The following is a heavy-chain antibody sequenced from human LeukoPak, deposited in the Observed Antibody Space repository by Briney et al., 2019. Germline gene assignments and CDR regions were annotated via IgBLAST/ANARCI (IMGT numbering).Heavy chain of an antibody. J-gene: IGHJ5*02. CDR1: GGSISSYY. CDR3: ARQAAAGTENWFDP. V-gene: IGHV4-4*07. D-gene: IGHD6-13*01. CDR2: IYTSGST. Sequence: SETLSLTCTVSGGSISSYYWSWIRQPAGKGLEWTGRIYTSGSTNYNPSLKSRVTMSVDTSKNQFSLKLSSVTAADTAVYYCARQAAAGTENWFDPWGQGTLVTVSS.